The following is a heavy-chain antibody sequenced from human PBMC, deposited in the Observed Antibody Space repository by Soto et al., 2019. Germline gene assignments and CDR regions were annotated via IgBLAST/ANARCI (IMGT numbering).Heavy chain of an antibody. CDR3: EVASTSRNWDFDL. D-gene: IGHD2-2*01. Sequence: EVQLVESGGGLVQPGGSLRLSCAASGFTFSSYSMNWVRRAPGKGLEWVSYISSSSSPIYYAGSVKGRFTISRDNAKNSLYLEINSLRVEDTAVYYCEVASTSRNWDFDLWGRGTLVTVSS. V-gene: IGHV3-48*01. CDR1: GFTFSSYS. CDR2: ISSSSSPI. J-gene: IGHJ2*01.